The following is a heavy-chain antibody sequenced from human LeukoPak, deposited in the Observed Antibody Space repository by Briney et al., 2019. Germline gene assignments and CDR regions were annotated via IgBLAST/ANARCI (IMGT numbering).Heavy chain of an antibody. CDR3: ARGRGSGWGYYYYYGMDV. Sequence: ASVKVSCKASGYTFTSYDINWVRQATGQGLEWMGWMNPNSGNTGYAQKFQGRVTMTRNTSISTAYMELSSLRSEDTAVYYCARGRGSGWGYYYYYGMDVWGQGTTVTVSS. CDR1: GYTFTSYD. J-gene: IGHJ6*02. V-gene: IGHV1-8*01. CDR2: MNPNSGNT. D-gene: IGHD6-19*01.